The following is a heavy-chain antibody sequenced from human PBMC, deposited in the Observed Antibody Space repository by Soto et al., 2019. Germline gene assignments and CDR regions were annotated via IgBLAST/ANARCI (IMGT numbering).Heavy chain of an antibody. J-gene: IGHJ6*02. CDR2: MNPNSGNT. V-gene: IGHV1-8*02. CDR3: IRFYCSSTSCYGMDV. Sequence: ASVKVSCTASGGTFSSYAISWVRQAPGQGLEWMGGMNPNSGNTGYAQKFQGRVTMTRNTSISTAYMELSSLRSEDTAVYYCIRFYCSSTSCYGMDVWGQGTTVTVSS. CDR1: GGTFSSYA. D-gene: IGHD2-2*01.